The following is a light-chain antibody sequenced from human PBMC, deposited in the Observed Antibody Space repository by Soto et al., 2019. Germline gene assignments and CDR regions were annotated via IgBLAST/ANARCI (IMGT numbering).Light chain of an antibody. V-gene: IGLV2-8*01. J-gene: IGLJ2*01. CDR2: EVT. CDR3: SSYAGSDNVL. Sequence: QSALTQPPSASGSPGQSVTISCTGISSDVGGYNYVSWYQQHPGKAPKLMIYEVTKRPSGVPDRFSGSRSGDTASLTVSGFQAEDEADYYCSSYAGSDNVLFGGGTKVTVL. CDR1: SSDVGGYNY.